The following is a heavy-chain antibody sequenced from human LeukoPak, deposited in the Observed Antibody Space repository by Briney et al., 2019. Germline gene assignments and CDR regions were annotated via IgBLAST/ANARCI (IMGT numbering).Heavy chain of an antibody. CDR2: IIPILGIA. J-gene: IGHJ4*02. V-gene: IGHV1-69*04. CDR3: TGADGGRIDY. D-gene: IGHD1-14*01. CDR1: VGTFSSYA. Sequence: SVKVSCKASVGTFSSYAVSWVRQSPGQGLEWMGRIIPILGIANYAQKFQGRVTITADKSTSTAYMELSSLRSEDTAVYYCTGADGGRIDYWGQGTLVTVSS.